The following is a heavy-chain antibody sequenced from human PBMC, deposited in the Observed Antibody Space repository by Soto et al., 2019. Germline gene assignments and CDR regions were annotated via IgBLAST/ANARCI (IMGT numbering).Heavy chain of an antibody. J-gene: IGHJ6*02. CDR1: GGTFSSYA. D-gene: IGHD3-9*01. CDR3: ASDHYDILTGYQSHRYYYAMDV. Sequence: QVQLVQSGAEVKKPGSSVKVSCKASGGTFSSYAISWVRQAPGQGLEWMGGIIPVFGTPNYAQKFQGRVTITADKSTSTAYMELRSLRADDTAVYYCASDHYDILTGYQSHRYYYAMDVWGQGTTVTVSS. V-gene: IGHV1-69*06. CDR2: IIPVFGTP.